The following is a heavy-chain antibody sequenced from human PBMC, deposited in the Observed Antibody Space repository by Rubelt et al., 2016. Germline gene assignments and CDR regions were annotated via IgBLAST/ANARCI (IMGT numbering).Heavy chain of an antibody. CDR2: ISSNGGST. D-gene: IGHD3-10*01. CDR3: VKQGLGFGESRWVYYGMDV. Sequence: EVQLVESGGGLVQPGGSLRLSCSASGFTFSSYAMHWVRQAPGKGLEYVSAISSNGGSTYYADSVKGRFTISKDNSNNTLDLQMSSLGAEDTAVYYCVKQGLGFGESRWVYYGMDVWGQGTTVTVSS. V-gene: IGHV3-64D*09. J-gene: IGHJ6*02. CDR1: GFTFSSYA.